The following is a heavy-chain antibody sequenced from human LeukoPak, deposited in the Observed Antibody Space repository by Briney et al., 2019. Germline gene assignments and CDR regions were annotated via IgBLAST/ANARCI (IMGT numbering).Heavy chain of an antibody. CDR1: GYRFTSYW. J-gene: IGHJ4*02. CDR2: IYPGDSDT. Sequence: GESLKISCKGSGYRFTSYWISWVRQMPGKGLEWMGIIYPGDSDTRYSPSFQGQVTMSADKSISTAYLQWSSLKDSDTAMYYCARQLCSGGSCYLDYWGQGTLVTVSS. V-gene: IGHV5-51*01. D-gene: IGHD2-15*01. CDR3: ARQLCSGGSCYLDY.